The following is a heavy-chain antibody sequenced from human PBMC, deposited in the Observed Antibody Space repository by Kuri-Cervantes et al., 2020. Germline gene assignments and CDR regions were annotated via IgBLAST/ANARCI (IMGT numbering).Heavy chain of an antibody. CDR1: GFTFSSYS. CDR2: ISSSSSTI. CDR3: ARETRDYGDANYYYYMDV. D-gene: IGHD4-17*01. V-gene: IGHV3-48*04. Sequence: GESLKISFAASGFTFSSYSMNWVRQAPGKGLEWVSYISSSSSTIYHADSVKGRFTISRDNAKNSLYLQMNSLRAEDTAVYYCARETRDYGDANYYYYMDVWGKGTTVTVSS. J-gene: IGHJ6*03.